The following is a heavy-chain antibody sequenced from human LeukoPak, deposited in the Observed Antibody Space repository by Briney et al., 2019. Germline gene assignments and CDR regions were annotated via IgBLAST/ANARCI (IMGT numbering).Heavy chain of an antibody. V-gene: IGHV3-74*01. D-gene: IGHD6-13*01. CDR2: VKNDGST. CDR3: HPLGYTSN. Sequence: GGSLRLSCVVSGFTSGFTFSSRWMHWVRQAPGKGPVWVSLVKNDGSTNYADSVKGRFTVSRDNAENTLYLQMNNLRVEDTALYFCHPLGYTSNWGQGTLVTVSS. CDR1: GFTFSSRW. J-gene: IGHJ4*02.